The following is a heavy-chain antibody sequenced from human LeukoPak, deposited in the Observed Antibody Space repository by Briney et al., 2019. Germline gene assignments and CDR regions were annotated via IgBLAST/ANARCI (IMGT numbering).Heavy chain of an antibody. CDR1: GGTFSSYA. Sequence: SVKVSCKASGGTFSSYAISWVRQAPGQGLKWMGGIIPIFGTANYAQKFQGRVTITTDESTSTAYMELSSLRSEDTAVYYCARATPYYDFWSGHGGFDYWGQGTLVTVSS. D-gene: IGHD3-3*01. V-gene: IGHV1-69*05. CDR3: ARATPYYDFWSGHGGFDY. CDR2: IIPIFGTA. J-gene: IGHJ4*02.